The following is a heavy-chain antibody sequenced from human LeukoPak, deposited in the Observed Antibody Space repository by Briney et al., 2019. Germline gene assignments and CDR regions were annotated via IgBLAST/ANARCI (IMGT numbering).Heavy chain of an antibody. CDR3: ASYDFCSGTVDY. D-gene: IGHD3-3*01. Sequence: PSETLSLTCTVSGGSISSSSYYWGWIRQPPGKGLEWIGSIYYSGSTYYNPSLKSRVTISVDTSKNQFSLKLSSVTAADTAVYYCASYDFCSGTVDYWGQGTLVTVSS. CDR2: IYYSGST. V-gene: IGHV4-39*01. CDR1: GGSISSSSYY. J-gene: IGHJ4*02.